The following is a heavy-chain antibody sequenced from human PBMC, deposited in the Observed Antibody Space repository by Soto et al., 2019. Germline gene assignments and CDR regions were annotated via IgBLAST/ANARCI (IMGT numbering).Heavy chain of an antibody. Sequence: GGSLRLSCAASGFTLRSYWMSWVRQAPGKGLEWLATIKTDASEKKYVDSVKGRFTISRDNAKNSLYLQMNSLRAEDTAVYYCARDQSTVYDAFDIWGQGTMVTVSS. CDR2: IKTDASEK. J-gene: IGHJ3*02. D-gene: IGHD4-17*01. CDR1: GFTLRSYW. V-gene: IGHV3-7*01. CDR3: ARDQSTVYDAFDI.